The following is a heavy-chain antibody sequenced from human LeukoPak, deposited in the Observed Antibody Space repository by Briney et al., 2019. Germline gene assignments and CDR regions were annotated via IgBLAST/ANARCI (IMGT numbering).Heavy chain of an antibody. Sequence: PSETLSLTCAVYGGSFSGYYWSWIRQPPGKGLEWIGEINHSGSTNYNPSLKSRVTISVDTSKNQFPLKLSSVTAADTAVYYCARGLEWPALRFLEWSPTYYFDYWGQGTLVTVSS. CDR2: INHSGST. J-gene: IGHJ4*02. V-gene: IGHV4-34*01. CDR3: ARGLEWPALRFLEWSPTYYFDY. CDR1: GGSFSGYY. D-gene: IGHD3-3*01.